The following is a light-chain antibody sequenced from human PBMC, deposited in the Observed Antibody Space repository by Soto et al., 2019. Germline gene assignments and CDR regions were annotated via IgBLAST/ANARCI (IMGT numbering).Light chain of an antibody. J-gene: IGKJ4*01. Sequence: DIQITHSRSSLSASIGDRVTITCRGGQSISNYLNWYQQKPGKAPNLLIYAASRLESGVPSRFSGSGSGTDFTLTISSLQPEDFATYCCQESDAFPYTLGGGTKVDIK. CDR1: QSISNY. CDR3: QESDAFPYT. V-gene: IGKV1-39*01. CDR2: AAS.